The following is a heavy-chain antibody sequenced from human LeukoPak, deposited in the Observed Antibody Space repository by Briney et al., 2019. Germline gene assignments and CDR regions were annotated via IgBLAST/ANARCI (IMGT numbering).Heavy chain of an antibody. CDR1: GDSVSSDSAA. Sequence: SQTLSLTCAISGDSVSSDSAAWNWIRQSPSRGLEWLGRTYYRSKWYNDYSASVKSRITISPDTSKNQFSLQLNSVTPEDTAVYYCARAVAGTEGWFNSWGQGTLVTVSS. CDR3: ARAVAGTEGWFNS. D-gene: IGHD1-1*01. V-gene: IGHV6-1*01. CDR2: TYYRSKWYN. J-gene: IGHJ5*01.